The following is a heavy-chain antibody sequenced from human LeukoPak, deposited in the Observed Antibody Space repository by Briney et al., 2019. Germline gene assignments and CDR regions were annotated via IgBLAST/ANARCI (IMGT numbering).Heavy chain of an antibody. D-gene: IGHD3-22*01. Sequence: PSETLSLTCAVSGYSISSGYCWGWIRQPPGKGLEWIGSIYHSGSTYYNPSLKSRVTISVDTSKNQFSLKLSSVTAADTAVYYCARWGDRGSYYYDSSGYYLFDYWGQGTLVTVSS. J-gene: IGHJ4*02. CDR3: ARWGDRGSYYYDSSGYYLFDY. CDR1: GYSISSGYC. CDR2: IYHSGST. V-gene: IGHV4-38-2*01.